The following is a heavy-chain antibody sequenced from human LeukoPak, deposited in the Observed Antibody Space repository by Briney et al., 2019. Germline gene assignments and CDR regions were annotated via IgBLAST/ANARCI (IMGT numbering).Heavy chain of an antibody. D-gene: IGHD6-13*01. J-gene: IGHJ4*02. CDR1: GFTFSSYG. CDR2: IWYDGSNK. CDR3: ARVGSSSWGPYYFDY. Sequence: PGRSLRLSCAASGFTFSSYGMHWVRQAPGKGLECVAVIWYDGSNKYYADSVKGRFTIPRDNSKNTLYLQMNSLRAKDTAVYYCARVGSSSWGPYYFDYWGQGTLVTVSS. V-gene: IGHV3-33*01.